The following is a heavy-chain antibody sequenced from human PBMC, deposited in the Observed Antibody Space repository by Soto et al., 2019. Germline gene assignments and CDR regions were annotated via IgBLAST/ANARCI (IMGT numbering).Heavy chain of an antibody. D-gene: IGHD3-3*01. CDR3: ARAAVNTIFGVASPYYYYGMDV. CDR2: IYTSGST. CDR1: GGSISSYY. V-gene: IGHV4-4*07. J-gene: IGHJ6*02. Sequence: PGTPSETLSLTCTVSGGSISSYYWSWIRQPAGKGLEWIGRIYTSGSTNYNPSLKSRVTMSVDTSKNQFSLKLSSVTAADTAVYYCARAAVNTIFGVASPYYYYGMDVWGQGTTVTVSS.